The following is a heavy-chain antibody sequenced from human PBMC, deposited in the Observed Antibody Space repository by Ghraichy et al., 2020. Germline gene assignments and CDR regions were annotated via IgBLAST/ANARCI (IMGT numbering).Heavy chain of an antibody. CDR2: TNSTSGDT. D-gene: IGHD2-21*02. CDR1: GYTFTTYY. CDR3: ARAPLHCYCPDY. Sequence: ASVKVSCKASGYTFTTYYIHWVRQATGQGLEWMGITNSTSGDTTSAQKFQGRITMTTDTSTSTVYMELSSLRSEDTAMYYCARAPLHCYCPDYWGQGTLVTVSS. V-gene: IGHV1-46*01. J-gene: IGHJ4*02.